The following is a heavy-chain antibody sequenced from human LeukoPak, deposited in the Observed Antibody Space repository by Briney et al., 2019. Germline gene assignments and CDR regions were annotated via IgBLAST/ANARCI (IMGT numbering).Heavy chain of an antibody. J-gene: IGHJ6*04. Sequence: ASVKVSCKASGYTFTSYGISWVRQAPGQGLEWMGWISAYNGNTNYVQKLQGRVTMTTDTSTSTAYIELRSLRSDDTAVYYCARDEVGDCSGGSCYSPRYYYYYGMDVWGKGTTVTVSS. CDR3: ARDEVGDCSGGSCYSPRYYYYYGMDV. CDR1: GYTFTSYG. V-gene: IGHV1-18*04. CDR2: ISAYNGNT. D-gene: IGHD2-15*01.